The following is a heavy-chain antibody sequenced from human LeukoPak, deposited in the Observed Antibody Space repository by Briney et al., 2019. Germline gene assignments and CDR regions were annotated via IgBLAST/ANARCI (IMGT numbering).Heavy chain of an antibody. CDR3: ARDTCSSTSCSSGP. CDR1: GYTFTGYY. D-gene: IGHD2-2*01. Sequence: GSVKVSCKASGYTFTGYYMYWVRQAPGQGLEWMGWINPNSGGTNYAQKFQGRVTMTRDTSISTAYMELSRLRSDDTAVYYCARDTCSSTSCSSGPWGQGTLVTVSS. J-gene: IGHJ5*02. CDR2: INPNSGGT. V-gene: IGHV1-2*02.